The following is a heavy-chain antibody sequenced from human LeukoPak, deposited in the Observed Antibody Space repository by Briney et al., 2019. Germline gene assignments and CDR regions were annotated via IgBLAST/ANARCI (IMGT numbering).Heavy chain of an antibody. Sequence: PGRSLRLSCAASGFTFSSYAMHWVRQAPGKGLEWVAVISYDGSNKYYADSVKGRFTISRDNSKNTLYLQMNSLRAEDTAVYYCARAPRGSSSWYYLDYWGQGTLVTVSS. V-gene: IGHV3-30*04. J-gene: IGHJ4*02. D-gene: IGHD6-13*01. CDR3: ARAPRGSSSWYYLDY. CDR2: ISYDGSNK. CDR1: GFTFSSYA.